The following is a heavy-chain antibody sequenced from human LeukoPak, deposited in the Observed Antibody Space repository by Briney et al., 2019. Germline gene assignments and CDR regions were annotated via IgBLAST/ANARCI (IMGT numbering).Heavy chain of an antibody. V-gene: IGHV1-18*01. D-gene: IGHD1-1*01. Sequence: ASVKVSCKASGYTFTSYGISWVRQAPGQGLEWMGWISAYNGNTNYAQKLQGRVTMTTDTSTSTAYMELRSLRSDDTAVYYCARKELERRPDDAFDTWGQGTMVTVSS. J-gene: IGHJ3*02. CDR2: ISAYNGNT. CDR3: ARKELERRPDDAFDT. CDR1: GYTFTSYG.